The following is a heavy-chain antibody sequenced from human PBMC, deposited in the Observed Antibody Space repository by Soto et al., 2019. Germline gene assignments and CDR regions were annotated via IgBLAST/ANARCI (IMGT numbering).Heavy chain of an antibody. CDR3: ARLDDSSGNLPLDL. Sequence: QVQLRESGPGLMKPSQTLSLTCTVSGGSISRGGYYWSWIRQRPGKGLEWIGHVYYSGTTYSNPYLRSRFTISVDTSENQFSLKLTSLTAADTAMYFCARLDDSSGNLPLDLWGQGILVSVSS. V-gene: IGHV4-31*03. CDR1: GGSISRGGYY. CDR2: VYYSGTT. D-gene: IGHD3-22*01. J-gene: IGHJ5*02.